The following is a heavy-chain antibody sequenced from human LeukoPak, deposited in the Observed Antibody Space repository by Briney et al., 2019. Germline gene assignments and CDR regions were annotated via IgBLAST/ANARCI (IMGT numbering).Heavy chain of an antibody. CDR3: ARGMGGSSSYSDY. CDR1: GGSISSGGYY. D-gene: IGHD6-6*01. V-gene: IGHV4-30-2*01. CDR2: IYHSGST. J-gene: IGHJ4*02. Sequence: SETLSLTCTVSGGSISSGGYYWSWIRQPPGKGLEYIGYIYHSGSTYFNPSLKSRVTISLDRSKNQFSLNLDSVTAADTAVYYCARGMGGSSSYSDYWGQGTLVTVSS.